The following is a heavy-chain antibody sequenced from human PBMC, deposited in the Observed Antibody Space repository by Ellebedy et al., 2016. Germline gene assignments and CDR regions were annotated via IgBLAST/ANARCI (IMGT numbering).Heavy chain of an antibody. CDR3: AGGELLSLFDY. CDR1: GFRFSSFG. J-gene: IGHJ4*02. Sequence: LSLTXAASGFRFSSFGMYWLRQAPGKGLEWVAVISYDESHKYYAESVKGRFTISRDNSKNTVSLQMNSLRPEDTAVYYCAGGELLSLFDYWGQGTLVTVSS. V-gene: IGHV3-30*03. D-gene: IGHD3-10*01. CDR2: ISYDESHK.